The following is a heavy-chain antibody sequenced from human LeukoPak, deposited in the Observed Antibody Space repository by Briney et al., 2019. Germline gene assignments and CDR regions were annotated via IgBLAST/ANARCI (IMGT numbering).Heavy chain of an antibody. D-gene: IGHD4-17*01. CDR1: GFTFSDYW. Sequence: GGSLRLSCAASGFTFSDYWMAWVRQSSGKGLEWVANIKQDGNERNYVDSVRGRFTISRDNAKSSLFLQMSSLRVDDTAVYYCARDQGGALDYWGQGSLVTVSS. J-gene: IGHJ4*02. CDR2: IKQDGNER. CDR3: ARDQGGALDY. V-gene: IGHV3-7*01.